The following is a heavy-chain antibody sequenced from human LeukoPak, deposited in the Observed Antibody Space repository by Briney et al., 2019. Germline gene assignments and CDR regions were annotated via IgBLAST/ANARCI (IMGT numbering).Heavy chain of an antibody. D-gene: IGHD3-16*01. CDR1: GFTFSSYS. Sequence: GGSLRLSCAVSGFTFSSYSMNWVCQAPGKGLEWVSSISNSSSYIHYADSVKGRFTISRDNAKNSLYLQMNSLRAEDTAVYYCARVSGGRSYAFDIWGQGTMVTVSS. J-gene: IGHJ3*02. V-gene: IGHV3-21*01. CDR2: ISNSSSYI. CDR3: ARVSGGRSYAFDI.